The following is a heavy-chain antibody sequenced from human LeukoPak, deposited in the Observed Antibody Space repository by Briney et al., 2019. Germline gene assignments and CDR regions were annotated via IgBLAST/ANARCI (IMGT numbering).Heavy chain of an antibody. CDR3: ATPRRVRGVMISGAYYFDY. Sequence: SETLSLTCTVSGGSISSSSYYWGWIRQPPGKGLEWIGSIYYSGSTYYNPSLKSRVTISVDTSKNQFSLKLSSVTAADTAVYYCATPRRVRGVMISGAYYFDYWGQGTLVTVSS. J-gene: IGHJ4*02. CDR1: GGSISSSSYY. V-gene: IGHV4-39*07. CDR2: IYYSGST. D-gene: IGHD3-10*01.